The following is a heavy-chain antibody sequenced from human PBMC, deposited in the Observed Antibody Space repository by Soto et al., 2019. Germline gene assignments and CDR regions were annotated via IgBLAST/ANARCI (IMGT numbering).Heavy chain of an antibody. CDR3: ARGTYYYDSSGYRFDY. V-gene: IGHV1-69*13. J-gene: IGHJ4*02. CDR2: IIPIFGTA. Sequence: AAVKVCCKASSGTFSSYDISWVLQAPGQGLEWMGGIIPIFGTANYAQKFQGRVTITADESTSTAYMELSSLRSEDTAVYYCARGTYYYDSSGYRFDYWGQGTVVLVSS. CDR1: SGTFSSYD. D-gene: IGHD3-22*01.